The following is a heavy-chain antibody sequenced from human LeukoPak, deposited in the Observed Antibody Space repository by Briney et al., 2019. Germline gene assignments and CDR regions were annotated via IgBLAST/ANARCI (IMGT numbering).Heavy chain of an antibody. CDR3: ARDPTAMGLLYYFDY. Sequence: PGGSLRLSCAASGFTFSNYAMHWVRQAPGKGLEWVAVISYDGSNKYYIDSVKGRFTISRDNAKNSLYLQMNSLRAEDTAVYYCARDPTAMGLLYYFDYWGQGTLVTVSS. D-gene: IGHD5-18*01. J-gene: IGHJ4*02. CDR1: GFTFSNYA. V-gene: IGHV3-30-3*01. CDR2: ISYDGSNK.